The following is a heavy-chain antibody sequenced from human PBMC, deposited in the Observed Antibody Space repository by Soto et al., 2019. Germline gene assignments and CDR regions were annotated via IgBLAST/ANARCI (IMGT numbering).Heavy chain of an antibody. J-gene: IGHJ6*02. CDR2: IYYSGST. D-gene: IGHD6-13*01. CDR3: TRYSNYAPLFRIAAAGAYYYYGMDV. V-gene: IGHV4-39*01. CDR1: GGSISSSSYY. Sequence: QLQLQESGPGLVKPSETLSLTCTVSGGSISSSSYYWGWIRQPPGKGLEWIGSIYYSGSTYYNPYLKSRVTISVDTSKNQFALKLSSVTAADTAVYYCTRYSNYAPLFRIAAAGAYYYYGMDVWGQGTTVTVSS.